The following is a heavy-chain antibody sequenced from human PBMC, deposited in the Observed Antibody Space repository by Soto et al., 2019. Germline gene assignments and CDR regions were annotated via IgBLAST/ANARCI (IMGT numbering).Heavy chain of an antibody. J-gene: IGHJ4*02. CDR2: ISYDGSNK. D-gene: IGHD6-13*01. CDR3: ARSHSDSRSWFWGAHFDY. CDR1: GFTFSSYA. Sequence: GGSLRLSCAASGFTFSSYAMHWVRQAPGKGLEWVAVISYDGSNKYYADSVKGRFTISRDNSKNTLYLQMNSLRAEDTAVYYSARSHSDSRSWFWGAHFDYWGQGTLVTVSS. V-gene: IGHV3-30-3*01.